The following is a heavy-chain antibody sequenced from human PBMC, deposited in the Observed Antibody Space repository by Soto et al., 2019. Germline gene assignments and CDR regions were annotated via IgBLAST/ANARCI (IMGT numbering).Heavy chain of an antibody. D-gene: IGHD3-10*01. Sequence: EVQLVDSGGGLVQPGRSLRLSCLASGFTFDDFATHWVRQAPGKGLEWVSGISWHGNTKDYADSVQGRFTVSRDNSKNSLYLQMNGLKTEDTAFYFCARRRVSGSHHYFDSWGQGTLVSVSS. CDR1: GFTFDDFA. CDR2: ISWHGNTK. CDR3: ARRRVSGSHHYFDS. V-gene: IGHV3-9*01. J-gene: IGHJ4*02.